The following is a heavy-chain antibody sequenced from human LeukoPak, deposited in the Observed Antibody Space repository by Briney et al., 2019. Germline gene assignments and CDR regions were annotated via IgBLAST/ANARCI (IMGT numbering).Heavy chain of an antibody. CDR1: GFTFSSYG. J-gene: IGHJ4*02. V-gene: IGHV3-30*19. CDR3: ARDPDYTYYYGSGSSNGAGFDY. Sequence: GGSLRLSCAASGFTFSSYGMHWVRQAPGKGLEWVAVISYDGSNKYYADSVKGRFTISRDNSKNTLYLQMNSLRAEDTAVYYCARDPDYTYYYGSGSSNGAGFDYWGQGTLVTVSS. CDR2: ISYDGSNK. D-gene: IGHD3-10*01.